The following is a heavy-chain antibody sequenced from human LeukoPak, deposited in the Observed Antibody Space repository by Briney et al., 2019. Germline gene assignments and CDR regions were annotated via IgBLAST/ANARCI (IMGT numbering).Heavy chain of an antibody. J-gene: IGHJ4*02. V-gene: IGHV3-23*01. CDR3: AKRGVVIRVVLVGFHKEAYYFES. CDR2: ISDSGGST. CDR1: GITLSSYG. D-gene: IGHD3/OR15-3a*01. Sequence: GGSLRLSCAVSGITLSSYGMSWVRQAPGKGLEWVAGISDSGGSTKYADSVKGRFTISRDNPKNTLFLQMNSLRAVDTAVYFCAKRGVVIRVVLVGFHKEAYYFESWGQGALVTVSS.